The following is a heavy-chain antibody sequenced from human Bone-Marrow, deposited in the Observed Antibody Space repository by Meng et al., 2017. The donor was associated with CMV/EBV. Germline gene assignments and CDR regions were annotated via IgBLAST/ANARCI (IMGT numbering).Heavy chain of an antibody. D-gene: IGHD3-10*01. V-gene: IGHV3-23*01. J-gene: IGHJ4*02. CDR3: VKEEASRPFVEF. Sequence: GESLKISCAASGFTFSRFAMTWVRQAPGKGLEWVSAISGGGGGTYYADSVKGRFTISRDNSKNTLYLQLNGLRADDTAVYYCVKEEASRPFVEFWGQGTLVTVSS. CDR1: GFTFSRFA. CDR2: ISGGGGGT.